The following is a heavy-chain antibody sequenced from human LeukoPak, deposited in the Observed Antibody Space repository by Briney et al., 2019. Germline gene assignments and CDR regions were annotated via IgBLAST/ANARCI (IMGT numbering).Heavy chain of an antibody. V-gene: IGHV1-69*13. D-gene: IGHD2-2*02. J-gene: IGHJ6*03. CDR3: ARGRGLVPAAIALNYYYYMDV. Sequence: GASVKVSCKASGGTFSSYAISWVRQAPGQGLEWMGGIIPIFGTANYAQKFQGRVTITADESTSTAYMELSSLRSEDTAVYYCARGRGLVPAAIALNYYYYMDVWGKGTTVTVSS. CDR2: IIPIFGTA. CDR1: GGTFSSYA.